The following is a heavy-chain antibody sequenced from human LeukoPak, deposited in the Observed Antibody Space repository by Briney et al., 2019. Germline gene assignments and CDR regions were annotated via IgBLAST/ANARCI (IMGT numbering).Heavy chain of an antibody. CDR2: IWYDGSNK. D-gene: IGHD4-17*01. Sequence: GRSLRLSCAASGFTFSSYGMHWVRQAPGKGLEWVAVIWYDGSNKYYADSVKGRFTISRDNSKNTLYLQMNSLRAEDTAAYYCARGAVTTPLDYWAREPWSPSPQ. CDR3: ARGAVTTPLDY. V-gene: IGHV3-33*01. CDR1: GFTFSSYG. J-gene: IGHJ4*02.